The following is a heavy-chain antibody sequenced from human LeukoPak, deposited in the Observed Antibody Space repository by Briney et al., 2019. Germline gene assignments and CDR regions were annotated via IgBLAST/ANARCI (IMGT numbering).Heavy chain of an antibody. Sequence: GESLKISCKGSGYSFTSYWIGWVRQMPGKGLEWMGIIYPGDSDTRYSPSFQGQVTISADKSINTAYLQWSSLKASDTAMYYCARHHSGSYYSEYYFDYWGQGTLVTVSS. V-gene: IGHV5-51*01. CDR2: IYPGDSDT. D-gene: IGHD1-26*01. CDR1: GYSFTSYW. J-gene: IGHJ4*02. CDR3: ARHHSGSYYSEYYFDY.